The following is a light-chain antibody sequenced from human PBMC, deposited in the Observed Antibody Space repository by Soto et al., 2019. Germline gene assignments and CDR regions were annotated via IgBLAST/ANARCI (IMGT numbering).Light chain of an antibody. Sequence: DLQMTQSPSSLSASVGERVTITCRASQSISSYLNWYQQKPGKAPKLLIYAASSLQSGVPSRFSGSGSGTDFTLTISSLQPEDFATYYCQQSYSTPQTFGQGTKVEIK. V-gene: IGKV1-39*01. J-gene: IGKJ1*01. CDR1: QSISSY. CDR3: QQSYSTPQT. CDR2: AAS.